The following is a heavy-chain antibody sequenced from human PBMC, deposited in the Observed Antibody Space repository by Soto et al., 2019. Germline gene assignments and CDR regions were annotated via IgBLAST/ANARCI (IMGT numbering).Heavy chain of an antibody. CDR3: ARAPRRDDSSGYLRPFDY. CDR2: IYYSGST. Sequence: SETLSLTCTVSGGSISSGDYYWSWIRQPPGKGLEWIGYIYYSGSTYYNPSLKSRVTISVDTSKNQFSLKLSSVTAADTAVYYCARAPRRDDSSGYLRPFDYWGQGTLVTVSS. J-gene: IGHJ4*02. D-gene: IGHD3-22*01. V-gene: IGHV4-30-4*01. CDR1: GGSISSGDYY.